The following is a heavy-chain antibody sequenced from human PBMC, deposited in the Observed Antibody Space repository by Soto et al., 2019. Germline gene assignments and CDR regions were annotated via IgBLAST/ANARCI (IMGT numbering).Heavy chain of an antibody. CDR1: GGSSRSGGDC. J-gene: IGHJ5*02. CDR2: IPSRGRP. D-gene: IGHD5-12*01. Sequence: SETLSLTCTVAGGSSRSGGDCWSWVRQPPGKGLEWIGYIPSRGRPFYNPSLTSRGTISADSSKNQLSLQLTSVTAADTAVYYCVRDQYSGYDFALWGQGNLVTVSS. V-gene: IGHV4-30-4*08. CDR3: VRDQYSGYDFAL.